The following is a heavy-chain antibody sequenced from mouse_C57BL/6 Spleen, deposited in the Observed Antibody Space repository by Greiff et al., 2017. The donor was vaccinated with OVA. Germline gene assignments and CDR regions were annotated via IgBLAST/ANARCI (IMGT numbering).Heavy chain of an antibody. J-gene: IGHJ1*03. D-gene: IGHD1-1*01. Sequence: EVPLVESGGGLVKPGGSLKLSCAASGFTFSDYGMHWVRQAPEKGLEWVAYISSGSSTIYYADTVKGRFTISRDNAKNTLFLQMTSLRSEDTAMYYCARGSYWYFDVWGTGTTGTVSS. CDR3: ARGSYWYFDV. V-gene: IGHV5-17*01. CDR1: GFTFSDYG. CDR2: ISSGSSTI.